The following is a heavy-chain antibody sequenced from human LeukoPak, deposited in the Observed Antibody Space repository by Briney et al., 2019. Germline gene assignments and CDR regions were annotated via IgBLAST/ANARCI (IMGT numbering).Heavy chain of an antibody. V-gene: IGHV3-33*01. CDR2: IWYDGSNK. Sequence: PGGSLRLSCAASGFTFSNYGMHWVRQAPGKGLERVAVIWYDGSNKYHADSVKGRFTISRDNSRDTLYLHMNSLRAEDTAVYYCARASGQLYPAADYWGQGTLVTVSS. CDR3: ARASGQLYPAADY. CDR1: GFTFSNYG. D-gene: IGHD2-2*02. J-gene: IGHJ4*02.